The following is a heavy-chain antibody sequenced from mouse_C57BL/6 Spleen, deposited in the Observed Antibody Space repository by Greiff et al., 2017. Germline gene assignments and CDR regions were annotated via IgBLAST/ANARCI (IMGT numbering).Heavy chain of an antibody. CDR3: ARLLPHWYFDV. J-gene: IGHJ1*03. CDR2: ISSGSSTI. D-gene: IGHD6-1*01. V-gene: IGHV5-17*01. CDR1: GFTFSDYG. Sequence: EVHLVESGGGLVKPGGSLKLSCAASGFTFSDYGMHWVRQAPEKGLEWVAYISSGSSTIYYADTVKGRFTISRDNAKNTLFLQMTSLRSEDTAMYYCARLLPHWYFDVWGTGTTVTVSS.